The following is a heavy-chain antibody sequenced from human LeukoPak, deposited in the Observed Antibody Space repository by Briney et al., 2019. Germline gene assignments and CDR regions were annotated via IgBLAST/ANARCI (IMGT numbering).Heavy chain of an antibody. CDR3: AKGRFGMGDP. D-gene: IGHD3-3*01. Sequence: PGESLRLSCELFGLTFSNYAMSWVRQAPGKGLDWVSTTTTSGSTYYAESVKGRFTISRDNSKNTVYLQMTSLRVEDTAIYYCAKGRFGMGDPWGQGALVTVSS. CDR1: GLTFSNYA. V-gene: IGHV3-23*01. J-gene: IGHJ5*02. CDR2: TTTSGST.